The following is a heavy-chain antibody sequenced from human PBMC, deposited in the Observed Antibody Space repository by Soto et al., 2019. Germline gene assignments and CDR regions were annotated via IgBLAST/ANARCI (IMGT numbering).Heavy chain of an antibody. D-gene: IGHD2-15*01. Sequence: GGPLRLSCVASSFTFSSYDIHWVRQGTGKGLEWVSAITPAGDTYYSGAVKGRFTISRENAKSSVYLQMNSLGAGDTAVYYCAKEGRAAFDALHIWGHGTMVTVSS. CDR3: AKEGRAAFDALHI. CDR1: SFTFSSYD. V-gene: IGHV3-13*04. CDR2: ITPAGDT. J-gene: IGHJ3*02.